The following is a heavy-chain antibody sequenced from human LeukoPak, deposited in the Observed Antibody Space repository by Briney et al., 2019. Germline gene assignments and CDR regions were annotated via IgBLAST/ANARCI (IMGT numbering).Heavy chain of an antibody. V-gene: IGHV3-48*01. J-gene: IGHJ3*02. CDR1: GFTFSSYS. Sequence: GGSLRLSCAASGFTFSSYSMNWVRQAPGKGLEWVSYISSSSSTIYYADSVKGRFTISRDNSKNTLYLQMNSLRAEDTAVYYCAKGDDSSAQHAFVIWGQGTMVTVSS. CDR3: AKGDDSSAQHAFVI. CDR2: ISSSSSTI. D-gene: IGHD3-22*01.